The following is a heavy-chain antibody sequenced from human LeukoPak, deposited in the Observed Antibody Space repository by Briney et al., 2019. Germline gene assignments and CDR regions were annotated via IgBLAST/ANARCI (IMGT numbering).Heavy chain of an antibody. CDR2: INHSGST. V-gene: IGHV4-34*01. D-gene: IGHD5-12*01. Sequence: SETLSLTCAVYGGSFSGYYCSWIRQPPGKGLEWIGEINHSGSTNYNPSLKSRVTISVDTSKNQFSLKLSSVTAADTAVYYCARGPRRGYSGFDLWGRGTLVTVSS. J-gene: IGHJ2*01. CDR3: ARGPRRGYSGFDL. CDR1: GGSFSGYY.